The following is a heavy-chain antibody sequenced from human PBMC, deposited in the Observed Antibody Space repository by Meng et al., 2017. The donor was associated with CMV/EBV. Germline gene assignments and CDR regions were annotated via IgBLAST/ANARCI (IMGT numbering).Heavy chain of an antibody. J-gene: IGHJ5*02. Sequence: SETLSLTCTVSGGSISSSSYYWGWIRQPPGKGLEWIGSIYYSGSTYYNPSLKSRVTISVDTSKNQFSLKLSSVTAVDTAVYYCARYPPKELELQGFDPWGQGTLVTVSS. D-gene: IGHD1-7*01. CDR2: IYYSGST. V-gene: IGHV4-39*07. CDR3: ARYPPKELELQGFDP. CDR1: GGSISSSSYY.